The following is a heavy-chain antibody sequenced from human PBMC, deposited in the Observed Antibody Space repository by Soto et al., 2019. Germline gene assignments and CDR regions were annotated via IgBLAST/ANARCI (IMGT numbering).Heavy chain of an antibody. CDR3: ARRAEGSGYRFDP. Sequence: QVQLVESGGGVVQTGRSLTLSCAASGFTFSSYAMHWVRQAPGKGLEWVAAIWYDGNNKYYADSVKGRFTISRDNCKNTRYQQMNSLRAEDTAVDYCARRAEGSGYRFDPWGQGGLGTVFS. V-gene: IGHV3-33*01. CDR1: GFTFSSYA. CDR2: IWYDGNNK. J-gene: IGHJ5*02. D-gene: IGHD6-13*01.